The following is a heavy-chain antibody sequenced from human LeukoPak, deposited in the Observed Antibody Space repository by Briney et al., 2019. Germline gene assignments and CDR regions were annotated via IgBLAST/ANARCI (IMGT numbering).Heavy chain of an antibody. J-gene: IGHJ5*02. CDR2: INPNSGGT. D-gene: IGHD2-2*01. V-gene: IGHV1-2*02. CDR1: GHTFTGYY. Sequence: ASVKVSCKASGHTFTGYYMHWLRQAPGQGLEWMGWINPNSGGTNYAQKFQGRVTMTRDTSISTAYMELSRLRSDDTAVYYCARDEPDCSSTSCYFYNWFDPWGQGTLVTVSS. CDR3: ARDEPDCSSTSCYFYNWFDP.